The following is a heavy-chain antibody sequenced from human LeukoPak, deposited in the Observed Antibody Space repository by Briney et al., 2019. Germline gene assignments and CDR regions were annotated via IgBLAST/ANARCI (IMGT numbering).Heavy chain of an antibody. CDR1: GFTFSSYS. Sequence: GGSLRLSCAASGFTFSSYSMNWVRQAPGKGLEWVSSISSSSSYIYYADSVKGRFTISRDNAKNSLYLQMNSLRAEDTAVYYCARDITIFGVVTSDAFDIWGQGTMATVSS. CDR2: ISSSSSYI. CDR3: ARDITIFGVVTSDAFDI. V-gene: IGHV3-21*01. J-gene: IGHJ3*02. D-gene: IGHD3-3*01.